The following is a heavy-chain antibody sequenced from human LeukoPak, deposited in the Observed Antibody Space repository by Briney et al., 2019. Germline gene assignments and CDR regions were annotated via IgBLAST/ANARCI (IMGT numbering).Heavy chain of an antibody. CDR2: IDWAATNT. D-gene: IGHD2-8*01. Sequence: GGSLRLSCAVSGFTVSRNYMAWVRQAPGERLEWVSAIDWAATNTPYADSVKGRFTISRDNSKNTLYLQMNSLRGEDTAIYYCAKGTTEDPRVYNYWGQGTLVTVSS. J-gene: IGHJ4*02. CDR1: GFTVSRNY. CDR3: AKGTTEDPRVYNY. V-gene: IGHV3-53*01.